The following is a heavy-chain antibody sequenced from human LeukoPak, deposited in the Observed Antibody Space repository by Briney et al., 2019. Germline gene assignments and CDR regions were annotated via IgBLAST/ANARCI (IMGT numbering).Heavy chain of an antibody. V-gene: IGHV3-9*01. CDR2: ISWNSGSI. CDR1: GFTFDDYA. D-gene: IGHD3-10*01. J-gene: IGHJ4*02. CDR3: AKDKSGAGGVIRGVIDY. Sequence: PGGSLRLSCAASGFTFDDYAMHWVRQAPGKGLEWVSGISWNSGSIGYADSVKGRFTISRDNAKNSLYLQMNSLRAEDTALYYCAKDKSGAGGVIRGVIDYWGQGTLVTVSS.